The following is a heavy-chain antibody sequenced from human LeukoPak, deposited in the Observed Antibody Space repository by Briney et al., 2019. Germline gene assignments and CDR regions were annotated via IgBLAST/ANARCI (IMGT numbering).Heavy chain of an antibody. V-gene: IGHV1-69*04. Sequence: SVKVSCKASGGTYSSYAISWVRQAPGQGLEWMRRIIPILGIANYAQKFQGRVTITADESTSTAYMERSSLRSEDTAVYYCAREFGVVVPDAFDIWGQGTMVTVSS. CDR3: AREFGVVVPDAFDI. J-gene: IGHJ3*02. CDR2: IIPILGIA. CDR1: GGTYSSYA. D-gene: IGHD2-2*01.